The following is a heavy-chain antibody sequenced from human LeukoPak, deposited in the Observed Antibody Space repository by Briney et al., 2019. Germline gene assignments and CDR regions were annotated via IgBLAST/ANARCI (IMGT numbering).Heavy chain of an antibody. CDR2: ISGSGGST. V-gene: IGHV3-23*01. CDR1: GFTFSSYA. D-gene: IGHD6-13*01. J-gene: IGHJ4*02. CDR3: ARDHGSSWYGFDY. Sequence: PGGSLRLSCAASGFTFSSYAMSWVRQAPGKGLEWVSAISGSGGSTYYADSVKGRFTISRDNSKNTLYLQMNSLRAEDTAVYYCARDHGSSWYGFDYWGQGTLVTVSS.